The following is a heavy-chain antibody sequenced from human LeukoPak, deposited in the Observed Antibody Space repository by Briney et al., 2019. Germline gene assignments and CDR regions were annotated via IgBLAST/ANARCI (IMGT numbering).Heavy chain of an antibody. D-gene: IGHD6-19*01. CDR1: GYTFTSYG. J-gene: IGHJ4*02. CDR2: ISAYNGNT. CDR3: ATASFEQWLVLGH. Sequence: ASVKVSCKASGYTFTSYGISWVRQAPGQGLEWMGWISAYNGNTNYAQKLQGRVTMTTDTSTSTAYVELRSLRSDDTAVYYCATASFEQWLVLGHWGQGTLVTVSS. V-gene: IGHV1-18*01.